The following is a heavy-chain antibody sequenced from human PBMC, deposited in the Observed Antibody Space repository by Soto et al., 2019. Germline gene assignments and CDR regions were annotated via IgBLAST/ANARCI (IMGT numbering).Heavy chain of an antibody. V-gene: IGHV3-23*01. D-gene: IGHD6-19*01. J-gene: IGHJ3*02. CDR1: GFTDSSYA. Sequence: PCGSLRLSFAACGFTDSSYARNCVQKAPGKGLAWVSAISGSGGSTYYADSVKGRFTISRDNSKNTLYLQMNSLRAEDTAVYYCANEMYSSGWYGGAFDIWGQGTMVTVSS. CDR3: ANEMYSSGWYGGAFDI. CDR2: ISGSGGST.